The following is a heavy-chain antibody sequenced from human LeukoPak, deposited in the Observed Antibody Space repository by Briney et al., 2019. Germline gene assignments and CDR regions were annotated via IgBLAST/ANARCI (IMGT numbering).Heavy chain of an antibody. D-gene: IGHD5-12*01. V-gene: IGHV3-74*01. CDR2: INSDGSST. CDR1: GFTFSSYW. Sequence: GGSLRLSCAASGFTFSSYWMHWVRQAPGKGLVWVSRINSDGSSTSYADSVKGRFTISRDNAKNTLYLQMNSLRAEDTAVYYCARARGYDDSGYEKWFDPWGQGTLVTVSS. J-gene: IGHJ5*02. CDR3: ARARGYDDSGYEKWFDP.